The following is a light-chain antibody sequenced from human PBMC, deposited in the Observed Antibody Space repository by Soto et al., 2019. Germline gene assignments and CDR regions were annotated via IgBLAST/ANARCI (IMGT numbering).Light chain of an antibody. CDR2: ETS. CDR3: QQYNRYLFT. Sequence: DIQMTQSPTTLSASVGDTVSISCRASQSPGNWLAWYQQKPGKAPTLLIYETSTLQSGVPARFSGSGPGTEFTLTISSLQSDDSATYYCQQYNRYLFTFGQGTRLEI. V-gene: IGKV1-5*03. CDR1: QSPGNW. J-gene: IGKJ5*01.